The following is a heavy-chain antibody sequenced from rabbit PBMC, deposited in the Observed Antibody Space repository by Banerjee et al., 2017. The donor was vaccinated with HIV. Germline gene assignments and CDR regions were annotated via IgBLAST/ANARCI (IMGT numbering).Heavy chain of an antibody. Sequence: QSLEESGGGLVKPEGSLTLTCTASGFSLSSYYMNWVRQAPGKGLEWIGLTEPIFGTTYYASWVNGRFTISSHNAQNTLYLQLKSLTAADTATYFCARDGSSGYIDLYLWGQGTLVTVS. CDR1: GFSLSSYY. J-gene: IGHJ3*01. D-gene: IGHD4-1*01. CDR2: TEPIFGTT. V-gene: IGHV1S7*01. CDR3: ARDGSSGYIDLYL.